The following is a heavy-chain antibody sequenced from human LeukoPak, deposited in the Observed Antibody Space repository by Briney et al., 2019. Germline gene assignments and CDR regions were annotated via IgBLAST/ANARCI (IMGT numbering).Heavy chain of an antibody. Sequence: GGSLRLSCAASGFTFSTYSMNWVRQAPGKGLEWVSYISSSLSSIYYADSVKGRFTISRDNAKNSLYLQMSSLRREDTAVYFCVRGPRYSGYDYFDYSGQGTLVTVSS. J-gene: IGHJ4*02. V-gene: IGHV3-48*01. D-gene: IGHD5-12*01. CDR3: VRGPRYSGYDYFDY. CDR2: ISSSLSSI. CDR1: GFTFSTYS.